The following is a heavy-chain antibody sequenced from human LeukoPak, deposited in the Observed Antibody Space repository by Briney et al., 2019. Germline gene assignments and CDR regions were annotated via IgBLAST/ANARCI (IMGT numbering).Heavy chain of an antibody. D-gene: IGHD4-23*01. V-gene: IGHV3-7*01. CDR3: ARDSDGGKRPIDY. Sequence: PRAPMKLSCEPPGFKFSRYWRSWVHQAPRKGLEWVANIKQDGSEKYYVDSVKGRFTISRDNAKNSLYLQMNSLRAEDTAVYYCARDSDGGKRPIDYWGQGTLVTVSS. J-gene: IGHJ4*02. CDR2: IKQDGSEK. CDR1: GFKFSRYW.